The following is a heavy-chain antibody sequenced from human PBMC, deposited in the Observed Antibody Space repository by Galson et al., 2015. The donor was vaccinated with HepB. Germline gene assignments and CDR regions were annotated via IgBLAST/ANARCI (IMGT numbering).Heavy chain of an antibody. J-gene: IGHJ4*02. CDR3: ARDRGDLPHY. V-gene: IGHV1-18*04. CDR2: ISAYNGNT. Sequence: SVKVSCKASGYTFTGYSMHWVRQAPGQGLEWMGWISAYNGNTNYAQKLQGRVTMTTDTSTSTAYMELRSLRSDDTAVYYCARDRGDLPHYWGQGTLVTVSS. CDR1: GYTFTGYS.